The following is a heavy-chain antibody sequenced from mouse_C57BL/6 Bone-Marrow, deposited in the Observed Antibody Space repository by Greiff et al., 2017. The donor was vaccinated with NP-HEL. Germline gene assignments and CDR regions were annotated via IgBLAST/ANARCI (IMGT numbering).Heavy chain of an antibody. V-gene: IGHV1-62-2*01. CDR2: FYPGSGSI. CDR3: ARPEDPYDYGRAWFAY. J-gene: IGHJ3*01. CDR1: GYTFTEYT. D-gene: IGHD2-4*01. Sequence: QVQLQQSGAELVKPGASVKLSCKASGYTFTEYTIHWVKQRSGQGLEWIGWFYPGSGSIKYNEKFKDKATLTADKSSSTVYMELSRLTSEDSAVYFCARPEDPYDYGRAWFAYWGQGTLVTVSA.